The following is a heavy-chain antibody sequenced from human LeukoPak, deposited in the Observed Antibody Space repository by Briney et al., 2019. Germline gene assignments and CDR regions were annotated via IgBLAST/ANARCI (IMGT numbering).Heavy chain of an antibody. Sequence: PSETLSLTCTVSGGSITSSSYYWGWIRQPPGMGLDWIGSIYHSGSTYYNPSIKSRVTISVDTSKNQFSLKLSSVTAADTALYYCARDSNGFYYFNYWGQGTLVTVSS. V-gene: IGHV4-39*02. CDR1: GGSITSSSYY. J-gene: IGHJ4*02. CDR2: IYHSGST. CDR3: ARDSNGFYYFNY. D-gene: IGHD3-22*01.